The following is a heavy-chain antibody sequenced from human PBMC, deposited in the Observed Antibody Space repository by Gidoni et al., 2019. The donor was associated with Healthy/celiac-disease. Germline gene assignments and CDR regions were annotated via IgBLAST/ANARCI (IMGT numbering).Heavy chain of an antibody. CDR1: GFTFSSYA. D-gene: IGHD4-4*01. J-gene: IGHJ6*02. CDR3: GGLHDYSNLYYYYYGMDV. CDR2: ISGSGGST. Sequence: EVQLLESGGGLVQPGGSLRLSCAASGFTFSSYAMSWVRQAPGKGLEWVSAISGSGGSTYYADSVKGRFTISRDNSKNTLYLQMNSLRAEDTAVYYCGGLHDYSNLYYYYYGMDVWGQGTTVTVSS. V-gene: IGHV3-23*01.